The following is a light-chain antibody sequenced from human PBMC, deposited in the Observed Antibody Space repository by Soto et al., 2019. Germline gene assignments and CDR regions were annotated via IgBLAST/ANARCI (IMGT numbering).Light chain of an antibody. Sequence: QSALTQPASVSGSPGQSITISCTGTSSDVGAYNFVSWYQQHPGKVPKLMIFDVSSRPSGVSDRFSGSKSGNTASLTISGLKDEDEGDYYCISYTSSSTHVFGSGTKLTVL. CDR3: ISYTSSSTHV. CDR1: SSDVGAYNF. CDR2: DVS. J-gene: IGLJ1*01. V-gene: IGLV2-14*03.